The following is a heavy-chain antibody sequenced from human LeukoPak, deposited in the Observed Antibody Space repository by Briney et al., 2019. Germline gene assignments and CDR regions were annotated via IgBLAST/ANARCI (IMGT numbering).Heavy chain of an antibody. D-gene: IGHD3-9*01. V-gene: IGHV4-34*01. CDR2: INYSGST. CDR3: ARAARGYDILTGYYSGNWFDP. J-gene: IGHJ5*02. CDR1: GGSFSGYY. Sequence: SETLSLTCAVYGGSFSGYYWSWIRQPPGKGLEWIGEINYSGSTNYNPSLRSRVTISVDTSKNQFSLKLSSVTAADTAVYYCARAARGYDILTGYYSGNWFDPWGQGTLVTVSS.